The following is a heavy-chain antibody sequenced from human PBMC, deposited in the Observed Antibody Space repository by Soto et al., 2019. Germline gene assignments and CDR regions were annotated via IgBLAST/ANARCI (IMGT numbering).Heavy chain of an antibody. Sequence: SETLSLTCTVSGGSISSGGYYWSWIRQHPGKGLEWIGYIYYSGSTYYNPSLKSRVTISVDTSKNQFSLKLSSVTAADTAVYYCASGGIAAIKTSHHYMDVWGKGTTVTVSS. CDR2: IYYSGST. V-gene: IGHV4-31*03. D-gene: IGHD6-13*01. CDR3: ASGGIAAIKTSHHYMDV. CDR1: GGSISSGGYY. J-gene: IGHJ6*03.